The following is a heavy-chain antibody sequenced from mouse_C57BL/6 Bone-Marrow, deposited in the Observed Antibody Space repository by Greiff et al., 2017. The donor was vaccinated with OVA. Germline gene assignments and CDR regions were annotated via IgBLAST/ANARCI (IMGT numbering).Heavy chain of an antibody. D-gene: IGHD1-1*01. CDR1: GYTFTDYY. CDR2: INPNNGGT. CDR3: ARVGVTTVVARGYYFDY. Sequence: VQLQQSGPELVKPGASVKISCKASGYTFTDYYMNWVKQSHGKSLEWIGDINPNNGGTSYNQKFKGKATLTVDKSSSTAYMELRSLTSEDSAVYYCARVGVTTVVARGYYFDYWGQGTTLTVSS. J-gene: IGHJ2*01. V-gene: IGHV1-26*01.